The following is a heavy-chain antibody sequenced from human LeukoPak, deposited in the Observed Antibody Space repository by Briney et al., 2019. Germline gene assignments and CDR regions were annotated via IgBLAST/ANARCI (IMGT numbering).Heavy chain of an antibody. CDR2: IKEDGSRK. V-gene: IGHV3-7*01. D-gene: IGHD5-24*01. Sequence: GGSLRLSCAASGFTFSDYWMTGVRQAPGKGLEWVANIKEDGSRKYYVDSVKGRFTISRDNAKNSQYLQMNSLRVEDTAVYYCARMGRLDYWGQGTLVTVSS. CDR1: GFTFSDYW. CDR3: ARMGRLDY. J-gene: IGHJ4*02.